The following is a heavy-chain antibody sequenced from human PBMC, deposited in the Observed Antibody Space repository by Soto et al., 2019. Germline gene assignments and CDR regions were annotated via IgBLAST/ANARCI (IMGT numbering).Heavy chain of an antibody. V-gene: IGHV1-69*06. J-gene: IGHJ4*02. D-gene: IGHD6-19*01. CDR3: ARENSGYSSGWTAFDY. CDR2: IIPIFGTA. CDR1: GGTFSSYA. Sequence: QVQLVQSGAEVKKPGSSVKVSCKASGGTFSSYAISWVRQAPGQGLEWMGGIIPIFGTANYAQKFQGRVTITADKSTSTAYIALSSLRSEDTAVYYCARENSGYSSGWTAFDYWGQGTLVTVSS.